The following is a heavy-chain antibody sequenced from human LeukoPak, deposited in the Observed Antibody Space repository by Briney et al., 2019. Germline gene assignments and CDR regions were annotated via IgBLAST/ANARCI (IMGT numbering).Heavy chain of an antibody. V-gene: IGHV3-23*01. D-gene: IGHD5-18*01. CDR2: ISGSGGST. CDR3: AKGGYSYGLGYMDV. Sequence: GGSLRLSCAASGFTFSSYGMSWVRQAPGKGLEWVSAISGSGGSTYYADSVKGRVTISRDNSKNTLYLQMNSLRAEDTAVYYCAKGGYSYGLGYMDVWGKGTTVTIS. CDR1: GFTFSSYG. J-gene: IGHJ6*03.